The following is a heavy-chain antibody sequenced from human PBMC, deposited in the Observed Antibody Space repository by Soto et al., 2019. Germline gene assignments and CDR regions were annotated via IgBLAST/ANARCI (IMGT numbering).Heavy chain of an antibody. J-gene: IGHJ6*03. D-gene: IGHD3-9*01. Sequence: ASVKVSCKASGYTFTSYDINWVRQATGQGLEWMGWMNPNSGNTGYAQKFQGRVTMTRNTSISTAYMELSSLRSEDTAVYYCARELTGMGYYSYYMDVWGKGTTVTVSS. CDR1: GYTFTSYD. CDR3: ARELTGMGYYSYYMDV. V-gene: IGHV1-8*01. CDR2: MNPNSGNT.